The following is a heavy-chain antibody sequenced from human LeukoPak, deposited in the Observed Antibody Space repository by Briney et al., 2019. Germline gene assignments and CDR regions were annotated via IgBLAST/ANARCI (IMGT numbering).Heavy chain of an antibody. CDR1: GFTFTSYA. Sequence: PGRSLRLSCAASGFTFTSYAMHWVRQAPGKGLEWVAVISYDGSNKYYADSVKGRFTISRDNSKNTLYLQMNSLRAEDTAVYYCAREEPYCSSTSCYLGYGMDVWGKGPTVTVSS. CDR3: AREEPYCSSTSCYLGYGMDV. V-gene: IGHV3-30*04. D-gene: IGHD2-2*01. J-gene: IGHJ6*04. CDR2: ISYDGSNK.